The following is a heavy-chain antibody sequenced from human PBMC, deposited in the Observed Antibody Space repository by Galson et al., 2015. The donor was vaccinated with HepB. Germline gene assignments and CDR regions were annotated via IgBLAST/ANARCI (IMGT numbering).Heavy chain of an antibody. D-gene: IGHD3-10*01. CDR3: ARTAYYYGSGGYFDY. V-gene: IGHV3-30-3*01. Sequence: LRLSCAASGFTFSSYAMHWVRQAPGKGLEWVAVISYDGGNKYYADSVKGRFTISRDNSKNTLYLQMNSLRAEDTAVYYCARTAYYYGSGGYFDYWGQGTLVTVSS. CDR1: GFTFSSYA. J-gene: IGHJ4*02. CDR2: ISYDGGNK.